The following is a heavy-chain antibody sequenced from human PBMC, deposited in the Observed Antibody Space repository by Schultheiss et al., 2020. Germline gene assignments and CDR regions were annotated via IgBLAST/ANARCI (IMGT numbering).Heavy chain of an antibody. J-gene: IGHJ5*02. CDR3: AREGGSGWNSGWFDP. CDR2: IKQDGSEK. Sequence: GGSLRLSCAASGFTFSSYWMSWVRQAPGKGLEWVANIKQDGSEKYYVDSVKGRFTISRDNAKNSLYLQMNGLRAEDMAVYYCAREGGSGWNSGWFDPWGQGTLVTVSS. CDR1: GFTFSSYW. V-gene: IGHV3-7*01. D-gene: IGHD6-19*01.